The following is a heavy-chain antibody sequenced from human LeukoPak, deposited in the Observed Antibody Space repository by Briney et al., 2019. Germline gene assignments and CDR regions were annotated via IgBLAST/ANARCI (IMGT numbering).Heavy chain of an antibody. CDR3: ARVSAAAARRNYYGMDV. CDR1: GGSFSGYY. CDR2: INHSGST. V-gene: IGHV4-34*01. Sequence: SETLSLTCAVYGGSFSGYYWSWIRQPPGKGLEWIGEINHSGSTNYNPSLKSRVTISVDTSKNQFSLKLSSVTAADTAVYYCARVSAAAARRNYYGMDVWGQGTTVTVSS. D-gene: IGHD6-13*01. J-gene: IGHJ6*02.